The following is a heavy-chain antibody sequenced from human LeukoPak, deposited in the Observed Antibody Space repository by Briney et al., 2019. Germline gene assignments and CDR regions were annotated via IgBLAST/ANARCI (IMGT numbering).Heavy chain of an antibody. D-gene: IGHD4-23*01. Sequence: GGSLRLSCADSGVTVSSNYMSWVRQAPGKGLEWVAVVYSGGSTYYAHSVKGRFTISRDNSKNKLYLQMNSLRPADTAVYYCARERDYRGSIVYWGQGSLVTVSS. V-gene: IGHV3-66*02. CDR1: GVTVSSNY. CDR2: VYSGGST. CDR3: ARERDYRGSIVY. J-gene: IGHJ4*02.